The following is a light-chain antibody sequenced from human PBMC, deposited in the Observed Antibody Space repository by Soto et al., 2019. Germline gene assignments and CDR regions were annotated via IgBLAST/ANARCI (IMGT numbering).Light chain of an antibody. J-gene: IGLJ3*02. CDR3: SSYTSSSTQV. CDR2: EVS. CDR1: SSDVGGYNY. Sequence: QSVLTQPASVSGSPGQSITISCTGTSSDVGGYNYVSWYQQHPGKAPKFMIYEVSNRPSGVSNRFSGSKSGNTASLTISGLQAEDEADYYCSSYTSSSTQVFGGGTKLTVL. V-gene: IGLV2-14*01.